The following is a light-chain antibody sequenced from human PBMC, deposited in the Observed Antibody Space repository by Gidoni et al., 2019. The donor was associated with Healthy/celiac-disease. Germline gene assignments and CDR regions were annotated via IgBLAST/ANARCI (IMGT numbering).Light chain of an antibody. Sequence: DIVMTQSPLSLPVTPGEPASISCRSSQSLLHSNGYNYLDWYLQKPGQSPQLLIYLGSNRASGVPDRFSGSGSGTDFTLTISRVEAEDVGVYYCLQAIRTPLTFGGGTKVEIK. CDR1: QSLLHSNGYNY. CDR3: LQAIRTPLT. V-gene: IGKV2-28*01. CDR2: LGS. J-gene: IGKJ4*01.